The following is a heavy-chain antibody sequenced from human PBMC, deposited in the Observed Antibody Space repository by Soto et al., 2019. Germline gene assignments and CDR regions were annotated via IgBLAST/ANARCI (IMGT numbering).Heavy chain of an antibody. J-gene: IGHJ4*02. V-gene: IGHV4-39*01. CDR3: ARQRQWLVNGRAEFDY. D-gene: IGHD6-19*01. Sequence: PSETLSLTCTVSGGSISSSSYYWGWIRQPPGKGLEWIGSIYYSGSTYYNPSLKSRVTISVDTSKNQFSLKLSSVTAADTAVYYCARQRQWLVNGRAEFDYWGQGTLVTVSS. CDR2: IYYSGST. CDR1: GGSISSSSYY.